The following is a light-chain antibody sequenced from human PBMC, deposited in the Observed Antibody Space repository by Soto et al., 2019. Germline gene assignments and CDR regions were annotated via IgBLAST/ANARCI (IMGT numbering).Light chain of an antibody. CDR1: STDVGSYNL. J-gene: IGLJ2*01. V-gene: IGLV2-23*01. Sequence: QSALTQPASVSGSPGQSITISCTGTSTDVGSYNLVSWYQQHPGKVPKLMIFDCNKRPSGVSNRFSGSKSGNTASLTISGLQTEDEAEYYCCSYSGSGAPVVFGGGTKVTVL. CDR2: DCN. CDR3: CSYSGSGAPVV.